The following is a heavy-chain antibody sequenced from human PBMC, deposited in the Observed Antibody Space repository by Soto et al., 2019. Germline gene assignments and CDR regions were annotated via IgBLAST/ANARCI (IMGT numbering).Heavy chain of an antibody. CDR1: GFTFSIYS. Sequence: GALRLSCAASGFTFSIYSTNWVRQAPGKGLEWVSFITGSSSTIYYADSVKGRFTISRDNAKNSLCLQMNSLRAEDTAVYYCARVYCSGGTCYSDYWGRGTLVTVSS. CDR2: ITGSSSTI. J-gene: IGHJ4*02. D-gene: IGHD2-15*01. V-gene: IGHV3-48*01. CDR3: ARVYCSGGTCYSDY.